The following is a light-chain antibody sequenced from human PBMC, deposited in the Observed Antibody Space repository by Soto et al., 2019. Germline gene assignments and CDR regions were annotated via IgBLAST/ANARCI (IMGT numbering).Light chain of an antibody. CDR1: QSVSSN. Sequence: EIVMTQSPDTLSVSPGERATLSCRASQSVSSNLAWYQQKPGQAPRLLIYGASTRATGIPARFSGSGSGTEFTLTISSLQSEDFAVYYCQQYNNWPQTFGGGTKVDIK. V-gene: IGKV3-15*01. CDR3: QQYNNWPQT. J-gene: IGKJ4*01. CDR2: GAS.